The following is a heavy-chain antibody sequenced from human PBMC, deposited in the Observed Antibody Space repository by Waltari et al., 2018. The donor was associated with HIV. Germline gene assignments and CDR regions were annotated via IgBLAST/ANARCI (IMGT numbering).Heavy chain of an antibody. CDR3: ARARVRFLESS. CDR2: IYHSGST. D-gene: IGHD3-3*01. CDR1: GYSISSGYY. Sequence: QVQLQESGPGLVKPSETLSPTCPVSGYSISSGYYWGWIRQPPGKGLEWIGSIYHSGSTYYNPSLKSRVTISVDTSKNQFSLKLSSVTAADTAVYYCARARVRFLESSWGQGTLVTVSS. V-gene: IGHV4-38-2*02. J-gene: IGHJ4*02.